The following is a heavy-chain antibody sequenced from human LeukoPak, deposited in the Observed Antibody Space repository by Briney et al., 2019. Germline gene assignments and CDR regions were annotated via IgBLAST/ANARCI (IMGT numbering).Heavy chain of an antibody. CDR2: INHSGST. J-gene: IGHJ4*02. CDR1: GGSFSGYY. Sequence: RPSETLSLTCAVYGGSFSGYYWSWIRQPPGKGLEWIGEINHSGSTNYNPSLKSRVTMSVDTSKNQFSLKLSSVTAADTAVYYCARAGVPAAILEYYFDYWGQGTLVTVSS. V-gene: IGHV4-34*01. CDR3: ARAGVPAAILEYYFDY. D-gene: IGHD2-2*01.